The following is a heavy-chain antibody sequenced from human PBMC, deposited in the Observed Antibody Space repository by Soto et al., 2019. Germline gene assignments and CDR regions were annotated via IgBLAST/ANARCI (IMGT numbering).Heavy chain of an antibody. Sequence: GGSLRLSCAASGFTFSDYYMSWIRQAPGKGLEWVSYISSSGSTIYYADSVKGRFTISRDNAKNSLYLQMNSLRAEDTAVYYCARGAGYQLSRYYYYYMDVWGKGTTVTVSS. J-gene: IGHJ6*03. D-gene: IGHD2-2*01. V-gene: IGHV3-11*01. CDR2: ISSSGSTI. CDR3: ARGAGYQLSRYYYYYMDV. CDR1: GFTFSDYY.